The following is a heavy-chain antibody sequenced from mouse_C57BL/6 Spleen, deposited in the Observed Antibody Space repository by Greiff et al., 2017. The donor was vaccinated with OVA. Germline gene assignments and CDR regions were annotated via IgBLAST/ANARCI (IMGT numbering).Heavy chain of an antibody. CDR3: ARQPTWYFDV. CDR1: GYSITSGYY. Sequence: EVKLQESGPGLVKPSQSLSLTCSVTGYSITSGYYWNWIRQFPGNKLEWMGYISYDGSNNYNPSLKNRISITRDTSKNQFFLKLNSVTTEDTATYYCARQPTWYFDVWGTGTTVTVSS. J-gene: IGHJ1*03. CDR2: ISYDGSN. V-gene: IGHV3-6*01.